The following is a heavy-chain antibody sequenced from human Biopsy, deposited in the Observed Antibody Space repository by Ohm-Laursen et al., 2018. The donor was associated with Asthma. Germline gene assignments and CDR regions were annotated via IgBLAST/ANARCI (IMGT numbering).Heavy chain of an antibody. CDR2: ISFDGTNK. CDR3: AREGVAGTHIED. J-gene: IGHJ4*02. Sequence: SLRLSCTASGFSFSSYGMHWVRQTPGKGLEWVAVISFDGTNKYYADSVKGRFTISRDNSKNTLDLQMNSLSAEDTAVYYCAREGVAGTHIEDWGQGTLVTVSS. D-gene: IGHD6-19*01. CDR1: GFSFSSYG. V-gene: IGHV3-30*03.